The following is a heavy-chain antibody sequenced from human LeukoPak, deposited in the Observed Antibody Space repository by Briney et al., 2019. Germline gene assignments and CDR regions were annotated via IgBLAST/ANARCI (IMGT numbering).Heavy chain of an antibody. CDR1: GGTFSSYT. CDR3: ARGTGESSSTNWFDP. V-gene: IGHV1-69*02. D-gene: IGHD6-13*01. CDR2: IIPILGIA. Sequence: ASVKVSCKASGGTFSSYTISWVRQAPGQGLEWMGRIIPILGIANYAQKFQGRVTITADKSTGTAYMELSSLRSEDTAVYYCARGTGESSSTNWFDPWGQGTLVTVSS. J-gene: IGHJ5*02.